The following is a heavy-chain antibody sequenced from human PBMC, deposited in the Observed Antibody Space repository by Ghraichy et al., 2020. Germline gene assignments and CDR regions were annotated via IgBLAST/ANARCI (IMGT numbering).Heavy chain of an antibody. Sequence: GGSLRLSCAASGFTFSNYAMSWVRQSAGKGPEWLSAISGSGGGTYYADSVKGRFTISRDNSKNTLYLQINSLRAEDTAVYYCAKGGVNYMDVWGKGTTVTVSS. V-gene: IGHV3-23*01. J-gene: IGHJ6*03. CDR2: ISGSGGGT. CDR1: GFTFSNYA. CDR3: AKGGVNYMDV. D-gene: IGHD3-16*01.